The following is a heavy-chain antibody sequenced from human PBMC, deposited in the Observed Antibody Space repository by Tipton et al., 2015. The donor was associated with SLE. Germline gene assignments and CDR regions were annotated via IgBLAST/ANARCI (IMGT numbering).Heavy chain of an antibody. D-gene: IGHD2-2*01. CDR3: TRDTRYQHASDV. CDR1: GDSITSGGYY. Sequence: TLSLTCTVSGDSITSGGYYWSWIRQPPGKGPEWIGDINHSGSTNYNPSLKGRLTISVDTSKNQFSLRLSSVTAADTAVYYCTRDTRYQHASDVWGQGTLVTVSS. J-gene: IGHJ4*02. CDR2: INHSGST. V-gene: IGHV4-61*08.